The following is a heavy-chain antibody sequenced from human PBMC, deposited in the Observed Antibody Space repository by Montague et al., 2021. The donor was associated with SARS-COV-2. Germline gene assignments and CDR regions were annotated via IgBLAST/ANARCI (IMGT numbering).Heavy chain of an antibody. V-gene: IGHV4-39*01. CDR2: IHYSGST. D-gene: IGHD3-3*01. J-gene: IGHJ6*03. Sequence: SETLSLTCTVSGGSISGSNYYWGWIRQPPRKGLEWIGTIHYSGSTYYKPSLRSRVTTSLDTSKNQFSLKLSSVTAADTAVYYCARGDFGVVIIPYYYYYMDVWGKGTTVTVSS. CDR3: ARGDFGVVIIPYYYYYMDV. CDR1: GGSISGSNYY.